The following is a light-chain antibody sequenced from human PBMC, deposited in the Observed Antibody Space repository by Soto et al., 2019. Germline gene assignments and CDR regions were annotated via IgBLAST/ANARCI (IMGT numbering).Light chain of an antibody. J-gene: IGKJ4*01. V-gene: IGKV1-5*01. CDR3: QQYNSYPLT. CDR2: DAS. CDR1: QSISSW. Sequence: DIQMTQSPSTLSASVGDRVTITCRASQSISSWLAWYQQTPGKAPKLLIYDASSLESGVPSRFSGSGSGTEFIPTISSLQPDDFATYYCQQYNSYPLTFGGGTKVDIK.